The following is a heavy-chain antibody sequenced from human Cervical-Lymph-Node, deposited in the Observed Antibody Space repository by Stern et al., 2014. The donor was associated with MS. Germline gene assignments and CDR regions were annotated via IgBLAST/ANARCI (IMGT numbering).Heavy chain of an antibody. CDR2: IYPNSGGT. V-gene: IGHV1-2*06. D-gene: IGHD5-24*01. J-gene: IGHJ4*02. Sequence: VQLVESGAEVMQPGASVKVSCKASGYTFTDHYIHWVRQAPGQGLEWMGRIYPNSGGTSYAQDFQGRVTVTWDTSITTAYMELSSLRSDDTAVYYCVRAAMRETHADYWGQGTLVTVSS. CDR1: GYTFTDHY. CDR3: VRAAMRETHADY.